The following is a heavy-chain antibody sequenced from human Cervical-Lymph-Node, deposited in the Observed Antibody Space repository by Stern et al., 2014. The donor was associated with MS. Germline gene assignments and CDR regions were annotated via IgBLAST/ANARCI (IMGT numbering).Heavy chain of an antibody. CDR2: FSGRSSTI. Sequence: EVHLVESGGGLVQPGGSLRLSCAASGFTFSTYSMNWVRQAPGKGLEWGSFFSGRSSTIYYTDSVKGRFTISRDNAKNSLYLQMNSLRAEDTAVYYCARGVYGDYGIFDYWGQGTLVIVSS. J-gene: IGHJ4*02. CDR1: GFTFSTYS. V-gene: IGHV3-48*01. D-gene: IGHD4-17*01. CDR3: ARGVYGDYGIFDY.